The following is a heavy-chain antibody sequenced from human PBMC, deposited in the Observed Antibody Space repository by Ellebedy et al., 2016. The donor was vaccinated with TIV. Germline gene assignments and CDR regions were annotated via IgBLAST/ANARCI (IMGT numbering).Heavy chain of an antibody. V-gene: IGHV3-9*01. CDR3: AKDNQVRFDYNYYYMDV. CDR2: ITWNSGKT. J-gene: IGHJ6*03. D-gene: IGHD3-16*01. CDR1: GFTFHDYA. Sequence: GGSLRLSXAASGFTFHDYAMHWVRQPPGRGLEWVSSITWNSGKTDYADSVKGRFTISRDNAKNSLYLQMNSLRPEDTALYYCAKDNQVRFDYNYYYMDVWGKGTTVTVSS.